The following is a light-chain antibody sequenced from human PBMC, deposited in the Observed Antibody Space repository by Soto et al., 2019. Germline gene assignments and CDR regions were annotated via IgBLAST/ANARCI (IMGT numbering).Light chain of an antibody. CDR2: GAS. CDR1: QGICDF. CDR3: QQYESSPFT. V-gene: IGKV1-33*01. J-gene: IGKJ3*01. Sequence: VQMTQSPASLSASTGGRAALSCRASQGICDFLDWYQHKPGQAPRLLIYGASNRHFGVPYRFSGSGSGTDFTFTISSLEPEDNAIYYCQQYESSPFTFGQGTKVDIK.